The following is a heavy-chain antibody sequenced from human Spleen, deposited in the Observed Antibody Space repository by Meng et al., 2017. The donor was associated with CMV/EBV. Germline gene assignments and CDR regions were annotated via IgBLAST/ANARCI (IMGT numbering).Heavy chain of an antibody. CDR3: ARGGYDFWSGYYAY. J-gene: IGHJ4*02. Sequence: GESLKISCAASGCTFSTFEMNWVRQGPGKGLEWVSYISSSASSIYYADSVKGRFTISRDNAKSMLCLQMNSLRAEDTAVYYCARGGYDFWSGYYAYWGQGTLVTVSS. CDR2: ISSSASSI. D-gene: IGHD3-3*01. V-gene: IGHV3-48*03. CDR1: GCTFSTFE.